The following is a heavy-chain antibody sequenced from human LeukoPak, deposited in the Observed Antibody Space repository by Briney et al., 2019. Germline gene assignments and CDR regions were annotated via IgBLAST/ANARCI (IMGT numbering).Heavy chain of an antibody. D-gene: IGHD3-10*01. Sequence: GGSLRLSCAASGFTFSSYSMNWVRQAPGKGLEWVSSISSSSSYIYYADSVKGRFTISRDNAKNSLYLQMNSLRAEDTAVYYCARRVGRWFGERAYYSNYMDVWGKGTTVTISS. CDR1: GFTFSSYS. CDR2: ISSSSSYI. V-gene: IGHV3-21*01. J-gene: IGHJ6*03. CDR3: ARRVGRWFGERAYYSNYMDV.